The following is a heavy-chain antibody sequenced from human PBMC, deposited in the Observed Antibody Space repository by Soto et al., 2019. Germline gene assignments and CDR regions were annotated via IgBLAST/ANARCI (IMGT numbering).Heavy chain of an antibody. D-gene: IGHD3-16*01. CDR3: AKDPGDELRYFDY. V-gene: IGHV3-30*18. J-gene: IGHJ4*02. Sequence: GGSLRLSCAASGFTFSSYGMHWVRQAPGKGLEWVAVISYDGSNKYYADSVKGRFTISRDNSKNTLYLQMNSLRAEDTAVYYCAKDPGDELRYFDYWGQGTLVTVSS. CDR1: GFTFSSYG. CDR2: ISYDGSNK.